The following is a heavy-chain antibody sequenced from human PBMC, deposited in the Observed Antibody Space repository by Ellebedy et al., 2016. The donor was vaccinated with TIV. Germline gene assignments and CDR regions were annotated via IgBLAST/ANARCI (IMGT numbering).Heavy chain of an antibody. J-gene: IGHJ6*02. CDR2: ISSRSSTI. V-gene: IGHV3-48*02. CDR3: TLNWSDSPVGGMDV. D-gene: IGHD1-1*01. Sequence: PGGSLRLSCVASGFSINSYSMNWVRQAPGKGLEWVSYISSRSSTIYYADSVKGRFTTSRDNGKNSLYLQMKSLRDEDTGVYFCTLNWSDSPVGGMDVWGQGTTVTVSS. CDR1: GFSINSYS.